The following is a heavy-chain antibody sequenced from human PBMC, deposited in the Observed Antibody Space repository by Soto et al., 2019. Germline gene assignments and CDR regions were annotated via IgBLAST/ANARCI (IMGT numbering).Heavy chain of an antibody. CDR1: GFTFSSYA. D-gene: IGHD6-19*01. J-gene: IGHJ4*02. CDR2: IGGSGGST. CDR3: AKDRSSGVRVYYFDY. V-gene: IGHV3-23*01. Sequence: GGSLRLSCAASGFTFSSYAMSWVRQAPGKGLEWVSAIGGSGGSTYYADSVKGRFTISRDNSKNTLYLQMNSLRAEDTAVYYCAKDRSSGVRVYYFDYWGQGTLVTVSS.